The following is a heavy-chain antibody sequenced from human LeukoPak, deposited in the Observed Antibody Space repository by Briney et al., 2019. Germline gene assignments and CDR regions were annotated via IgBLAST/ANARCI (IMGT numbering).Heavy chain of an antibody. CDR1: GFTVSTNY. V-gene: IGHV3-53*01. CDR3: ARPYYYDSSGYHGAFDI. CDR2: IYSGGGT. J-gene: IGHJ3*02. D-gene: IGHD3-22*01. Sequence: PGGPLRLSCAASGFTVSTNYMTWVRQAPGKGPEWVSVIYSGGGTYYADPVKGRFTISRDNSKNTLYLQMNSLRAEDTAVYYCARPYYYDSSGYHGAFDIWGQGTMVTVSS.